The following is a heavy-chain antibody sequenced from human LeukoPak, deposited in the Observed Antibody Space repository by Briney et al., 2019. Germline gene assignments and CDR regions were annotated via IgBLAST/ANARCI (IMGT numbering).Heavy chain of an antibody. V-gene: IGHV3-30-3*01. CDR1: GFTFSSYA. D-gene: IGHD3-22*01. CDR2: ISYDGSNK. J-gene: IGHJ4*02. Sequence: AGGSLRLSCAASGFTFSSYAMHWVRQAPGKGLEWVAVISYDGSNKYYADSVKGRFTISRDNSKNTLYLQMNSLRAEDTAVYYCARGENYYDSTGYFDYWGQGTLVTVSS. CDR3: ARGENYYDSTGYFDY.